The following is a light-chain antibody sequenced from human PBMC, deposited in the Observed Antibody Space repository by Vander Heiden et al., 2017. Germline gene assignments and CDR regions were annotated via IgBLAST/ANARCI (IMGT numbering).Light chain of an antibody. CDR1: QSLLHSNGYNY. CDR3: MQALQTPPT. V-gene: IGKV2-28*01. Sequence: DIAMTQSPLSLPVTPGEPASISCRSGQSLLHSNGYNYLDWYLQKPGQSPQLLIYLGSNRASGVPDRFSGSGSGTDFTLKISRVEAEDVGVYYCMQALQTPPTFGQGTKLEIK. CDR2: LGS. J-gene: IGKJ2*01.